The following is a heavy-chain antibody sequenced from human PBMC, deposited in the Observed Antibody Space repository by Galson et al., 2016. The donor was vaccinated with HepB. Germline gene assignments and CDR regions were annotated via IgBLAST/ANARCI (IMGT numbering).Heavy chain of an antibody. CDR2: INADGTST. CDR1: DFTFSGRW. CDR3: TRDDSYGLDV. D-gene: IGHD2-21*02. V-gene: IGHV3-74*01. Sequence: SLRLSCAASDFTFSGRWMHWVRQVPGKGLVWVSYINADGTSTTYADSGKGRFTISRDNAKNTVHLQMNSLRAEDTAIYYCTRDDSYGLDVWGQGTTVTVSS. J-gene: IGHJ6*02.